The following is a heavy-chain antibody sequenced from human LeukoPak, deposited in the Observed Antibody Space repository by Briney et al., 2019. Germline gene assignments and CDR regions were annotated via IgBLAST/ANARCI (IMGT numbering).Heavy chain of an antibody. CDR1: GYTFTSYG. Sequence: ASVKVSCKASGYTFTSYGISWVRQAPGQGLEWMGWISAYNGNTNYAQKLQGRVTMTTDTSTSTAYMELRSLRSDDTAVYYCASSSPNCSSTSCYSFHDAFDIWGQGTMVTVSS. V-gene: IGHV1-18*01. CDR3: ASSSPNCSSTSCYSFHDAFDI. CDR2: ISAYNGNT. D-gene: IGHD2-2*01. J-gene: IGHJ3*02.